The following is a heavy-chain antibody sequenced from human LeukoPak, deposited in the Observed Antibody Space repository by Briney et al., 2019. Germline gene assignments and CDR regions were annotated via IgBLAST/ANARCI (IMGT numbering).Heavy chain of an antibody. D-gene: IGHD3-10*01. J-gene: IGHJ4*02. CDR1: GGSISSSSYY. Sequence: PSETLSLTCTVSGGSISSSSYYWSWIRQPAGKGLEWIGRIYTSGSTNYNPSLKSRVTISVDTSKNQFSLKLSSVTAADTAVYYCAREVRGAAGKPMYYFDYWGQGTLVTVSS. CDR3: AREVRGAAGKPMYYFDY. CDR2: IYTSGST. V-gene: IGHV4-61*02.